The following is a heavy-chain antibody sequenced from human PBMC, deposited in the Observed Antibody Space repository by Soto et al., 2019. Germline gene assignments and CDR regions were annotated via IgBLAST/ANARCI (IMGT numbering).Heavy chain of an antibody. CDR3: AKGAGSTYRFLEGY. CDR1: GFTFSSFG. D-gene: IGHD3-3*01. Sequence: GGSLRLSCAASGFTFSSFGMSWVRQAPGKGLEWVSSISGRGGTTYSADSVKGRFSISRDNSKNTLYLQMNSLRAEDTVVYYCAKGAGSTYRFLEGYWGRGTLVTVSS. CDR2: ISGRGGTT. V-gene: IGHV3-23*01. J-gene: IGHJ4*02.